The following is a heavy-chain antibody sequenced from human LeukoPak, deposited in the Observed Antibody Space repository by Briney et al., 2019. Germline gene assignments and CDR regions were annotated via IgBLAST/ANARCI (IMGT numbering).Heavy chain of an antibody. Sequence: SQTLSLTCTGSGGSISSGDYYWSWIRQPPGKGLEWIGYIYYSGSTYYNPSLKSRVTISVDTSKNQFSLKLSSVTAADTAVYYCAREGVGATAFDIWGQGTMVTVSS. CDR2: IYYSGST. J-gene: IGHJ3*02. CDR1: GGSISSGDYY. D-gene: IGHD1-26*01. V-gene: IGHV4-30-4*01. CDR3: AREGVGATAFDI.